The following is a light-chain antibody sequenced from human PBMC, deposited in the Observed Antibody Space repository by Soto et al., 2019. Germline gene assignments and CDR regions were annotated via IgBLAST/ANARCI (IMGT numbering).Light chain of an antibody. CDR2: EGS. V-gene: IGLV2-23*01. CDR3: CAYAGSVTLFV. CDR1: SNDVGFYDL. J-gene: IGLJ1*01. Sequence: QSVLTQPASVSGSPGQSVTISCTGTSNDVGFYDLVSWYQQYPGKAPKLIIYEGSRRASGVSNRFSGSKSGNTAYLTITGLQAEDEAAYYCCAYAGSVTLFVFPAGTKVTVL.